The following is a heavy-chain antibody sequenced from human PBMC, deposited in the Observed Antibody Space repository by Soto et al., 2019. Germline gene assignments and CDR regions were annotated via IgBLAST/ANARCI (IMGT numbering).Heavy chain of an antibody. V-gene: IGHV4-59*01. Sequence: SETLSLTCTVSGGSISSYYWSWIRQPPGKGLEWIGYIYYSGSTNYNPSLKSRVTISVDTSKNQFSLKLSSVTAADTAVYYCARANYDFWSGYHTRPYYFDYCGQGTLVTVSS. D-gene: IGHD3-3*01. CDR3: ARANYDFWSGYHTRPYYFDY. CDR1: GGSISSYY. J-gene: IGHJ4*02. CDR2: IYYSGST.